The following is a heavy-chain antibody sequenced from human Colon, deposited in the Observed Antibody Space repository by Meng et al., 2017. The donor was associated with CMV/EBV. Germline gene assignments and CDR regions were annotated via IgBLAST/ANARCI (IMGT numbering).Heavy chain of an antibody. J-gene: IGHJ6*02. Sequence: GESLKISCAASGFRFDDFAMSWVRQVPGKGLEWVAGIDWNGGTTQYSESVKGRFTVSRDNAKNSVYLQMNSLRPEDTAVYYCARDRDHIPQDGYYDMDVWGQGTTVTVSS. CDR1: GFRFDDFA. V-gene: IGHV3-20*04. D-gene: IGHD2-21*01. CDR3: ARDRDHIPQDGYYDMDV. CDR2: IDWNGGTT.